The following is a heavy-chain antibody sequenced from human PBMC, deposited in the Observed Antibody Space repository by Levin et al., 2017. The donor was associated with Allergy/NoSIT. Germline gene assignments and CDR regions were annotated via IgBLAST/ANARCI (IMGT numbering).Heavy chain of an antibody. V-gene: IGHV3-66*04. D-gene: IGHD3-10*01. CDR2: IYSGGGT. Sequence: PGGSLRLSCAASGVTVSSNYMSWVRQAPGKGLEWVSVIYSGGGTYYGDSVKGRFTISRDISKNTLYLQMNSLRAEDTAVYYCARLCGFNSGNCDYWGQGTLVTVSS. CDR1: GVTVSSNY. CDR3: ARLCGFNSGNCDY. J-gene: IGHJ4*02.